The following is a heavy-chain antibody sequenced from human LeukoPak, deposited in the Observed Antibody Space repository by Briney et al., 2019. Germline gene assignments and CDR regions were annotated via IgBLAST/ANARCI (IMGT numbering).Heavy chain of an antibody. CDR3: ARDGITMVRGVIRGISYNWFDP. CDR1: GYTYTSYA. V-gene: IGHV1-3*01. D-gene: IGHD3-10*01. J-gene: IGHJ5*02. CDR2: INAGNGNT. Sequence: ASVKVSCKASGYTYTSYAMHWVRQAPGQRLEWMGWINAGNGNTKYSQKFQGRVTITRDTSASTAYMGLSSLRSEDTAVYYCARDGITMVRGVIRGISYNWFDPWGQGTLVTVSS.